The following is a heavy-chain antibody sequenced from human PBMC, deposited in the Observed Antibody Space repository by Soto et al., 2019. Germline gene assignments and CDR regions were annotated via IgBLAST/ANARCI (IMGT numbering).Heavy chain of an antibody. D-gene: IGHD4-17*01. CDR1: GGSISSGGYS. CDR2: IYHSGST. CDR3: ARAMTTVTTIDY. V-gene: IGHV4-30-2*01. Sequence: SETLSLTCTVSGGSISSGGYSWSWIRQPPGKGLEWIGYIYHSGSTYYNPSLKSRVTISVDRSKNQFSLKLSSVTAADTAVYYCARAMTTVTTIDYWGQGTLVTVSS. J-gene: IGHJ4*02.